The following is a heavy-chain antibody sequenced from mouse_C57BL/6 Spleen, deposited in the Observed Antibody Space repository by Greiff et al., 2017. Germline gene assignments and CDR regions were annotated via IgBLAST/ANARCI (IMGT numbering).Heavy chain of an antibody. CDR3: AKGYDYGSSYVRYFDV. CDR2: ISSGSSTI. CDR1: GFTFSDYG. J-gene: IGHJ1*03. V-gene: IGHV5-17*01. D-gene: IGHD1-1*01. Sequence: EVHLVESGGGLVKPGGSLKLSCAASGFTFSDYGMHWVRQAPEKGLEWVAYISSGSSTIYYADTVKGRFTISRDNAKNTLFLQMTSLRSEDTAMYYCAKGYDYGSSYVRYFDVWGTGTTVTVSS.